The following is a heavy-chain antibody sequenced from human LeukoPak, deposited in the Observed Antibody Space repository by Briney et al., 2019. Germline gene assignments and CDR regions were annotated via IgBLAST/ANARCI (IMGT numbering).Heavy chain of an antibody. CDR3: ARHSTSWGMTTVVNVDY. V-gene: IGHV3-21*01. D-gene: IGHD4-23*01. Sequence: GGSLRLSCAASGITFSGYSMSWVRQAPGKGLEWVASISSSSNYIYYADSLKGRFTISRDNANKSLYLQMNSLRAEDTAVYYCARHSTSWGMTTVVNVDYWGQGTLVTVSS. J-gene: IGHJ4*02. CDR1: GITFSGYS. CDR2: ISSSSNYI.